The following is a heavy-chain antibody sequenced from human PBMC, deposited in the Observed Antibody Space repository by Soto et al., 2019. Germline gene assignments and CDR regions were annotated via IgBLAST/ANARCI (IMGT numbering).Heavy chain of an antibody. V-gene: IGHV5-51*01. CDR1: GYSFTSYW. CDR3: ASTSAAGKYYYGLDV. Sequence: GESLKISCKGSGYSFTSYWIGWVRQMPGKGLEWMGIIYPGDSDTRYSPSFQGQVTIPADKSISTAYLQWSSLKASDIAMYYCASTSAAGKYYYGLDVWGQGPTVTVSS. CDR2: IYPGDSDT. D-gene: IGHD6-13*01. J-gene: IGHJ6*02.